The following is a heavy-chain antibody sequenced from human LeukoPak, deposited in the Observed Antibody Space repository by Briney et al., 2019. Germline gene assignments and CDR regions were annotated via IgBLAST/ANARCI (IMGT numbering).Heavy chain of an antibody. V-gene: IGHV4-39*07. J-gene: IGHJ5*02. D-gene: IGHD3-10*01. CDR3: ARGGHGNYYGAWFDP. CDR2: INHSGST. CDR1: GGSISSGGYY. Sequence: SETLSPTCTVSGGSISSGGYYWTWIRQPPGKGLEWIGEINHSGSTNYNPSLKSRVTISVDTSRNQFSLKLSSVTAADTAAYFCARGGHGNYYGAWFDPWGQGLLVTVSS.